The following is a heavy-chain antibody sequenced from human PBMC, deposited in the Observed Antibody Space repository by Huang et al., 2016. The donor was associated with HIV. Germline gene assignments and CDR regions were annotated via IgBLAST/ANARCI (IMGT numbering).Heavy chain of an antibody. V-gene: IGHV1-2*02. CDR2: SNPNSGGR. CDR1: GYTFTGYY. CDR3: AAGVVPAADYYYYYGMDV. D-gene: IGHD2-2*01. Sequence: QVQLVQSGAEVKKPGASGKVSCKASGYTFTGYYMHWVRRAPGQGLGGMGWSNPNSGGRNDAQKFQGRVTMTRDTSISTAYMELSRLRSDDTAVYYCAAGVVPAADYYYYYGMDVWGQGTTVTVSS. J-gene: IGHJ6*02.